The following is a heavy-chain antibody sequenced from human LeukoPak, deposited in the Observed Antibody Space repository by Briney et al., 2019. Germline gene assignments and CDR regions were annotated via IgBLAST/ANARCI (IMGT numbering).Heavy chain of an antibody. V-gene: IGHV4-4*07. D-gene: IGHD7-27*01. CDR1: GGAIRSYD. CDR3: ARDGPNWGLL. J-gene: IGHJ4*02. CDR2: IYTRGSP. Sequence: PSETLALTCTVSGGAIRSYDGSWVRQPGGKGLEWIGRIYTRGSPNYNPSLKSRVTMSLDTSKNQLSLKLSSVTAADTGVYYWARDGPNWGLLWGQGTQVTVSS.